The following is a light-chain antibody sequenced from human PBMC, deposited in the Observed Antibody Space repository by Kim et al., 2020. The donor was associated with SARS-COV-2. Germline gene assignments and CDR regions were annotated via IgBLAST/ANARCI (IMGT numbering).Light chain of an antibody. CDR2: AAA. J-gene: IGKJ1*01. CDR1: KSISSR. V-gene: IGKV1-5*01. CDR3: QQYSSYST. Sequence: SGTVGDRVTITGRASKSISSRLAWYQQRPGKDPELLIYAAATLERGVPSRFSGTGSGTEFTLTISSLQSDDLATYYCQQYSSYSTFGQGTKVDIK.